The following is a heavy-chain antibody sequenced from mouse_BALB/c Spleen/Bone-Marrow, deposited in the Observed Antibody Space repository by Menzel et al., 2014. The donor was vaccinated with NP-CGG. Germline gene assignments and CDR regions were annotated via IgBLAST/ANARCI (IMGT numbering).Heavy chain of an antibody. CDR1: RFTFSNYA. D-gene: IGHD4-1*01. CDR3: ARQENWALDY. J-gene: IGHJ2*01. Sequence: EVKLMESGGGLVKPGGSLKLSCAASRFTFSNYAMSWVRQTPEERLEWVATISSGGSYTYYPDSVKGRFTISRDNAQNTLYLQMSSLRSEDTAMYFCARQENWALDYWGQGTTLTVSS. CDR2: ISSGGSYT. V-gene: IGHV5-9-3*01.